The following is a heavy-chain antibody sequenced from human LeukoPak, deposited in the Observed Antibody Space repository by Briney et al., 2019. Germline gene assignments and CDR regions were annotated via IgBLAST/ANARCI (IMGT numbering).Heavy chain of an antibody. CDR1: GYSITSNYY. V-gene: IGHV4-38-2*02. CDR2: IYHSGST. CDR3: ASRDCSDGACFFDY. J-gene: IGHJ4*02. Sequence: SETLSLTCTVSGYSITSNYYWVWIRQPPGKGLEWIGSIYHSGSTYYNPSLKSRVTMSVGTSKNQFSLKLTSVTAADTAVYFCASRDCSDGACFFDYWGQGTLVTVSS. D-gene: IGHD2-15*01.